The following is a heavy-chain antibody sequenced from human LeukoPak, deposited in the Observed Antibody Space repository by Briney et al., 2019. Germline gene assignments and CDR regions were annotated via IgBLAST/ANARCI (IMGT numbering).Heavy chain of an antibody. CDR1: GFTFSSYA. J-gene: IGHJ4*02. V-gene: IGHV3-23*01. D-gene: IGHD3-10*01. Sequence: PGGSLRLSCAASGFTFSSYAMTWVRQAPGKGLEWVSTISGSGAYTYYADSVKGRFTISRDNSKNTLYLQMNSLRAEDTAVYYCAKDSQGVRGVIRGGFRSAYFDYWGQGTLVTVSS. CDR3: AKDSQGVRGVIRGGFRSAYFDY. CDR2: ISGSGAYT.